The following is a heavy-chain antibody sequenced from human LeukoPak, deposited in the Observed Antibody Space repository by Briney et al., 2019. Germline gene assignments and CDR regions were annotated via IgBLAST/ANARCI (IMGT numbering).Heavy chain of an antibody. CDR1: GGSFSGYY. CDR2: INHSGST. J-gene: IGHJ5*02. D-gene: IGHD6-13*01. Sequence: PSETLSLTCAVYGGSFSGYYWSWIRQPPGKGLEWIGEINHSGSTNYNPSLKSRVTISVDTSKNQFSLKLSSVTAADTAVYYCARRDVAAAPTNNWFDPWGQGTLVTVSS. V-gene: IGHV4-34*01. CDR3: ARRDVAAAPTNNWFDP.